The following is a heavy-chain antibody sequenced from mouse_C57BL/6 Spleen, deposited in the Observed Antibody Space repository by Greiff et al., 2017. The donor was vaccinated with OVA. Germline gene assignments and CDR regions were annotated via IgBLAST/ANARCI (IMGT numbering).Heavy chain of an antibody. V-gene: IGHV1-50*01. CDR3: ARRAHYYGSSYVDY. J-gene: IGHJ2*01. D-gene: IGHD1-1*01. CDR2: IDPSDSYT. CDR1: GYTFTSYW. Sequence: QVQLQQPGAELVKPGASVKLSCKASGYTFTSYWMQWVKQRPGQGLEWIGEIDPSDSYTNYNQKFKGKATLTVDTTSSTAYMQLSSLASWDTAVDYCARRAHYYGSSYVDYWGQGTTLTVSS.